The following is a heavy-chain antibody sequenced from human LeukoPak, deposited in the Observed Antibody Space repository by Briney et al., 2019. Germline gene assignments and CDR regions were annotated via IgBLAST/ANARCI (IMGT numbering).Heavy chain of an antibody. V-gene: IGHV7-4-1*02. CDR3: VRGIDTTGYLNY. Sequence: GASVKVSCKASGYTFSTYPMNWVRQAPGQGLEWMGWINTNTGSPTYAQGLTGRFVFSLDTSVGTAFLQINSLKAEDTALYYCVRGIDTTGYLNYWGQGTLVTVSS. D-gene: IGHD3-22*01. CDR2: INTNTGSP. J-gene: IGHJ4*02. CDR1: GYTFSTYP.